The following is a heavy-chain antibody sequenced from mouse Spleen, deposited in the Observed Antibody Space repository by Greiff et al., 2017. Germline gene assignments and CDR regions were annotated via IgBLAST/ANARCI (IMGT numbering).Heavy chain of an antibody. CDR1: GFTFSSYA. Sequence: EVKVEESGGGLVKPGGSLKLSCAASGFTFSSYAMSWVRQTPEKRLEWVATISSGGSYTYYPDSVKGRFTISRDNAKNTLYLQMSSLRSEDTAMYYCARLGNGAYWYFDVWGAGTTVTVSS. V-gene: IGHV5-9-1*01. J-gene: IGHJ1*01. CDR2: ISSGGSYT. CDR3: ARLGNGAYWYFDV. D-gene: IGHD2-1*01.